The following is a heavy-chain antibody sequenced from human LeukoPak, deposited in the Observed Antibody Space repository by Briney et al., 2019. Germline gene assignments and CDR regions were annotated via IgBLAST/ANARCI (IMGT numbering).Heavy chain of an antibody. Sequence: GGSLRLSCAASGFTFSSYAMSWVRQAPGKGLEWVSAISGSGGSTYYADSVKGRFTISRDNSKNTLYLQMNSLRAEDTAVYYCAKEMEGNVVGPAAEAFDYWGQGTLVTVSS. CDR1: GFTFSSYA. CDR3: AKEMEGNVVGPAAEAFDY. CDR2: ISGSGGST. J-gene: IGHJ4*02. D-gene: IGHD2-2*01. V-gene: IGHV3-23*01.